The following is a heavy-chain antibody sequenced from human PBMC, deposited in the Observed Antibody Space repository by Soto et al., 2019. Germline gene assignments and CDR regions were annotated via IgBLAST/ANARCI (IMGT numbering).Heavy chain of an antibody. CDR3: AKVASGGNPPFVSY. CDR2: ISYDGSNK. Sequence: QVQLVESGGGVVQPGRSLRLSCAASGFTFSSYGMHWVRQAPGKGPEWVAVISYDGSNKYYADSVKGRFTISRDNSKNTLYLQMNSLRAEDTAVYYCAKVASGGNPPFVSYWGQGTLVTVSS. CDR1: GFTFSSYG. D-gene: IGHD2-15*01. V-gene: IGHV3-30*18. J-gene: IGHJ4*02.